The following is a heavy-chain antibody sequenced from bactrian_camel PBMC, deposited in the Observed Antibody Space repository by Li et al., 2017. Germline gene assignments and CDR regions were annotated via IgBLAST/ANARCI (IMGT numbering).Heavy chain of an antibody. CDR1: GYVSSRHC. Sequence: QVQLVESGGGSVQAGGSLRLTCTHPGYVSSRHCMGWFRQAPGKECELVSAINVDGTTKYGDSVKGRFAISQDNIKNTVYLQMVHLKPEDTAIYYCATTRSYPSDNDYLRCGRFGFFGQGTQVTVS. J-gene: IGHJ6*01. D-gene: IGHD4*01. CDR2: INVDGTT. V-gene: IGHV3S53*01. CDR3: ATTRSYPSDNDYLRCGRFGF.